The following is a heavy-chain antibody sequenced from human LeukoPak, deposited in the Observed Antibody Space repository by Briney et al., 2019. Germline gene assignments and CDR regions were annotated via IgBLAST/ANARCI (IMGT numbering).Heavy chain of an antibody. V-gene: IGHV3-74*01. CDR2: INIDGTNT. J-gene: IGHJ4*02. Sequence: GGSLRLSCAASGFTLRSHWMHWVRQAPEKGLVWVSRINIDGTNTVYADSVKGRFTISRDNAKNTLYLQMNSLRAEDTAVYFCARDEAGVGATIDYWGQGTLVTVSS. CDR3: ARDEAGVGATIDY. D-gene: IGHD1-26*01. CDR1: GFTLRSHW.